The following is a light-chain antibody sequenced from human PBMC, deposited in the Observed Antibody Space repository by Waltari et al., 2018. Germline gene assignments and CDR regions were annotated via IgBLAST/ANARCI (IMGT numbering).Light chain of an antibody. CDR3: QQYGKSPYT. J-gene: IGKJ2*01. Sequence: EIVLTQSPGTLSLSPGERATLSCRASQSVSNTYLAWYQQKPGQAPRLLIFVTSNRATGIPDRFSGGGSGTDFTLTISRLEPEDFAMYYCQQYGKSPYTFGQGTKLEIK. CDR2: VTS. CDR1: QSVSNTY. V-gene: IGKV3-20*01.